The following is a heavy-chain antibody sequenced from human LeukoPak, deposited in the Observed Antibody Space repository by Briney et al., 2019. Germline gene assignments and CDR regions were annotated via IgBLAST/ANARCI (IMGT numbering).Heavy chain of an antibody. V-gene: IGHV3-74*01. CDR2: IKSDGST. CDR3: ARAPSEIGGYYPEYFRH. Sequence: GGSLRLSCAASGFTFSSYWMHWIRQAPGKGLVWVSRIKSDGSTNYADSVKGRFTISRDNAKNTLSLQMNSLRAEDTGVYYCARAPSEIGGYYPEYFRHWGQGTLVTVSS. D-gene: IGHD3-22*01. CDR1: GFTFSSYW. J-gene: IGHJ1*01.